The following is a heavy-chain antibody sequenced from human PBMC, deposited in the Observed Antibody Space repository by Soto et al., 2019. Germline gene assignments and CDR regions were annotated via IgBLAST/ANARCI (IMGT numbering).Heavy chain of an antibody. Sequence: GESLKISCKGSGYSFTSYWIGWVRQMPGKGLEWMGIIYPGDSDTRYSPSFQGQFTISADKSISTAYLQWSSLKASDTALYYCARHKKQWLVGDHWFYPWCQGTLVTVSS. J-gene: IGHJ5*02. CDR1: GYSFTSYW. V-gene: IGHV5-51*01. D-gene: IGHD6-19*01. CDR3: ARHKKQWLVGDHWFYP. CDR2: IYPGDSDT.